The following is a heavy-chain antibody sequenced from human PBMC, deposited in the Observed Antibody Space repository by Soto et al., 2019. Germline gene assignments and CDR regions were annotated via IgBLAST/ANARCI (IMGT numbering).Heavy chain of an antibody. Sequence: GGSLRLSCAASGFTFSSYAMSWVRQAPGKGLEWVSAISGSGGSTYYADSVKGRFTISRDNSKNTLYLQMNSLRAADMAVYYSAKASGPQIFWSGAESDNWGQGTLVTVSS. J-gene: IGHJ4*02. CDR1: GFTFSSYA. CDR3: AKASGPQIFWSGAESDN. CDR2: ISGSGGST. V-gene: IGHV3-23*01. D-gene: IGHD3-3*01.